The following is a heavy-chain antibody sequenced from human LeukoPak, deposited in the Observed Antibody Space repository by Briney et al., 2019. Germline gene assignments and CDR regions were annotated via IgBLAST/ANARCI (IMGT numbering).Heavy chain of an antibody. CDR1: GYTFTGYY. D-gene: IGHD3-10*01. J-gene: IGHJ6*04. CDR2: INPNSGGT. Sequence: ASVKVSCKASGYTFTGYYMHWVRQAPGQGLGWMGWINPNSGGTNYAQKFQGWVTMTRDTSISTAYMELSRLRSDDTAVYYCARDRYYGSGSYYYYYGMDVWGKGTTVTVSS. V-gene: IGHV1-2*04. CDR3: ARDRYYGSGSYYYYYGMDV.